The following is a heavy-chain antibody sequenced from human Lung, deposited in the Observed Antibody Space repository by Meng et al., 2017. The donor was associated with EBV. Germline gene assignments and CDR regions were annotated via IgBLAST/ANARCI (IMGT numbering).Heavy chain of an antibody. V-gene: IGHV4-34*01. Sequence: QVQVQQWGAGLLKPSETLSLTCGVSGRSFSSSYWSWIRQPPGKGLEWIGQINYSGITNYNPSLKSRVTISVDTSKNQFSLKMKTVTAADTAVYYCVRAEITKDRGIILGFDLWGQEILVTVSS. D-gene: IGHD3-10*01. J-gene: IGHJ5*02. CDR2: INYSGIT. CDR3: VRAEITKDRGIILGFDL. CDR1: GRSFSSSY.